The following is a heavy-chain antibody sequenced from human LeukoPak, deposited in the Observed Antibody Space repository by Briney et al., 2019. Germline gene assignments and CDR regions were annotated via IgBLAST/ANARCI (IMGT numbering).Heavy chain of an antibody. CDR2: ISTSVSPI. V-gene: IGHV3-11*01. CDR3: ATYGISWVRGVFHFSDAFDI. J-gene: IGHJ3*02. CDR1: GFTFSDYY. Sequence: GGSLRLSCAPSGFTFSDYYMSWVSQAPGEGLEWDSYISTSVSPIYYAGAVTGRVTISRDSAKNSMYPQINSVRAEDTAVYYCATYGISWVRGVFHFSDAFDIGGQGPMATVS. D-gene: IGHD3-10*01.